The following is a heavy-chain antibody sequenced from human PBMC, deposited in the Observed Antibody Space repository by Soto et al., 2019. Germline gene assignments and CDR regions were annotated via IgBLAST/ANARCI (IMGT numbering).Heavy chain of an antibody. CDR1: GGSISSGDYY. CDR2: IYYSGST. Sequence: QVQLQESGPGLVKPSQTLSLTCTVSGGSISSGDYYWSWIRQPPGKGLEWIGYIYYSGSTYYNPSLKSRVTISVDSSKNQFSLKLSSVTAADTAVYYCASQYYYDSSGYLEGASNAFDIWGQGTMVTVSS. J-gene: IGHJ3*02. V-gene: IGHV4-30-4*01. D-gene: IGHD3-22*01. CDR3: ASQYYYDSSGYLEGASNAFDI.